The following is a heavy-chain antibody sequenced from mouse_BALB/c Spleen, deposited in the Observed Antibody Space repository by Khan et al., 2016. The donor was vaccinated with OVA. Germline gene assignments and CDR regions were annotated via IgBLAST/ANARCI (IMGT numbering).Heavy chain of an antibody. CDR1: GYTFTNYV. J-gene: IGHJ4*01. V-gene: IGHV1S136*01. CDR2: FNPYNDGP. CDR3: ARNGRSPDYAKDC. Sequence: VQLQQSGPELVKPGASVKMSCKASGYTFTNYVMHWVKQKPGQGLEWIGYFNPYNDGPIYNVKFRGNATLTSYKSSSTAYMELSSLTSEASAVFNCARNGRSPDYAKDCWSQGTSVSGSS.